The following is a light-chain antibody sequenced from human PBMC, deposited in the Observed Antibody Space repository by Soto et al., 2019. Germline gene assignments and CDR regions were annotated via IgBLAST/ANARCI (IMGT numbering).Light chain of an antibody. J-gene: IGLJ1*01. Sequence: QSALTQPASVSGSPGQSITISCTGTSSDVGGYNYVSWYQQHPGKVPKLMIYDVSNRPSGVSNRFSGSKSGNTASLTISGLQAEEEADYYCSSYTSSSTLYVFGTGTKLTVL. CDR3: SSYTSSSTLYV. V-gene: IGLV2-14*01. CDR2: DVS. CDR1: SSDVGGYNY.